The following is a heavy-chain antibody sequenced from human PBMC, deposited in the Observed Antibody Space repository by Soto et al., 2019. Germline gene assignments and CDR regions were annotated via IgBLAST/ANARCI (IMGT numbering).Heavy chain of an antibody. CDR3: ARGASFNTGPPFDY. Sequence: SETLSLTCAVYGGSFSGYYWSWIRQPPGKGLEWIGEINHSGSTNYNPSLKSRVTISVDTSKNQFSLKLSSMTAADTAVYYCARGASFNTGPPFDYWGQGTLVTVSS. J-gene: IGHJ4*02. CDR2: INHSGST. CDR1: GGSFSGYY. V-gene: IGHV4-34*01. D-gene: IGHD5-18*01.